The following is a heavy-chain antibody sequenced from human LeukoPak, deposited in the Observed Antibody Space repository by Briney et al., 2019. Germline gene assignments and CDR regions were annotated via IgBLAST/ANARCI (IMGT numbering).Heavy chain of an antibody. Sequence: PSETLSLTCVVSGGALTGFYWSWIRQSPGRGLEGIGEINPSGSTIYNPSLKSRVNMSIDTTENSFSLKLSSVTAVDTAVYYCAKKRITMIRGAPFDPWGQGTPVAVSS. CDR3: AKKRITMIRGAPFDP. D-gene: IGHD3-10*01. CDR2: INPSGST. J-gene: IGHJ5*02. V-gene: IGHV4-34*01. CDR1: GGALTGFY.